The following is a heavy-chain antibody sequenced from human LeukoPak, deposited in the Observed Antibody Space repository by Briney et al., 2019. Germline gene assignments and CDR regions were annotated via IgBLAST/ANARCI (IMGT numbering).Heavy chain of an antibody. J-gene: IGHJ5*02. CDR2: TNHSGST. CDR3: ARGGYCSSTSCHTRIGNPRTTNWFDP. Sequence: PSETLSLTCAVYGGSFSGYYWSWIRQPPGKGLEWIGETNHSGSTNYNPSLKSRVTISVDTSKNQFSLKLSSVTAADTAVYYCARGGYCSSTSCHTRIGNPRTTNWFDPWGQGTLVTVSS. CDR1: GGSFSGYY. D-gene: IGHD2-2*01. V-gene: IGHV4-34*01.